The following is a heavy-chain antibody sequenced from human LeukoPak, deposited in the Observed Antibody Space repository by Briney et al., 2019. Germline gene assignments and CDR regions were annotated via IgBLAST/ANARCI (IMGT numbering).Heavy chain of an antibody. Sequence: GGSLRLSCVASGFTFSSYGMSWVRQAPGKGLEWVSAISGSDGSTYYADSVKGRFTISRDNSENTLYLQVNSLRAEDTAVYYCAKEEYSGSLLTLDYWGQGTLVTVSS. CDR2: ISGSDGST. V-gene: IGHV3-23*01. CDR1: GFTFSSYG. D-gene: IGHD1-26*01. J-gene: IGHJ4*02. CDR3: AKEEYSGSLLTLDY.